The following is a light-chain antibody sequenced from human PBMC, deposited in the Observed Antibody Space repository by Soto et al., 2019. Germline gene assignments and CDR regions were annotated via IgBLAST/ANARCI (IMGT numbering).Light chain of an antibody. CDR1: QSASSSY. V-gene: IGKV3-20*01. J-gene: IGKJ3*01. CDR3: QQYGSSSFT. Sequence: EIVLTQSPGTLSLSPGERATLSCRASQSASSSYLAWYQQKPGQAPRLLIYGASSRATGIPDRFSGSGSGTDFTLTISRLEPEDCAVYYCQQYGSSSFTFGPGTKVDIK. CDR2: GAS.